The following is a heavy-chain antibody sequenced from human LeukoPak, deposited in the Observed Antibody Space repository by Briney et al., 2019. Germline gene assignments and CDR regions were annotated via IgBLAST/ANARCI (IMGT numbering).Heavy chain of an antibody. CDR2: IIPIFGTA. V-gene: IGHV1-69*05. Sequence: SVKVSCKASGGTFSSYAISWVRQAPGQGLEWMGGIIPIFGTANYAQKFQGRVTITTDESTSTAYMELSSLRSEDTAVYYCGRSPTDFWSGYRSEYYYYYYMDVWGKGTTVTVSS. CDR3: GRSPTDFWSGYRSEYYYYYYMDV. J-gene: IGHJ6*03. CDR1: GGTFSSYA. D-gene: IGHD3-3*01.